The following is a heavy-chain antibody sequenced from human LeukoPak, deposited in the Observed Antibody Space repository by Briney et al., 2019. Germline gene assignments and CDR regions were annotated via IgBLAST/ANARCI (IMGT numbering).Heavy chain of an antibody. V-gene: IGHV3-13*01. CDR3: ARGPPRGKYYYMDV. CDR1: GFTFSSFD. D-gene: IGHD1-1*01. J-gene: IGHJ6*03. CDR2: IGTASDT. Sequence: GGSLRLSCAASGFTFSSFDMHWVRQPTGQGPEWVSTIGTASDTYYPGSVEGRFTLSRDNAKNSLYLQMNSLTAGDMAVYYCARGPPRGKYYYMDVCGKGTTVTVSS.